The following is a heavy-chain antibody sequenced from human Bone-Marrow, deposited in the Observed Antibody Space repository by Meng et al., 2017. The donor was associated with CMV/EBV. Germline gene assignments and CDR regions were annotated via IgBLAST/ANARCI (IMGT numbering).Heavy chain of an antibody. V-gene: IGHV3-53*05. CDR1: GGSISSSSYY. CDR3: AKDAYGAVAGDYYYYYGMDV. J-gene: IGHJ6*02. Sequence: ETLSLTCTVSGGSISSSSYYWGWIRQPPGKGLEWVSVIYSGGSTYYADSVKGRFTISRDNSKNTLYLQMNSLRAEDTAVYYCAKDAYGAVAGDYYYYYGMDVWGQGTTVTVSS. CDR2: IYSGGST. D-gene: IGHD6-19*01.